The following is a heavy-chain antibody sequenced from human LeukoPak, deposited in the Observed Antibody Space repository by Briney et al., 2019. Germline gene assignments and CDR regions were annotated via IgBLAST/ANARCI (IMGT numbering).Heavy chain of an antibody. CDR1: GYTFTSRD. J-gene: IGHJ6*02. CDR2: MNPNSGNT. V-gene: IGHV1-8*01. CDR3: ARDHYSSSSNGMDV. D-gene: IGHD6-13*01. Sequence: ASVKVSCKASGYTFTSRDINWVRQATGQGLEWMGWMNPNSGNTGYAQKFQGRVTMTRNTSISTAYMELSSLRSEDTAVYYCARDHYSSSSNGMDVWGQGTTVTVSS.